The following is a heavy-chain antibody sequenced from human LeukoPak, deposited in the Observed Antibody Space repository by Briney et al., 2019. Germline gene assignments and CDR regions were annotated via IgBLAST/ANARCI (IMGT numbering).Heavy chain of an antibody. J-gene: IGHJ3*02. CDR1: GGSFSGDY. CDR2: INHSGST. Sequence: PSETLSLTCAVYGGSFSGDYWSWIRQPPGKGLEWIGEINHSGSTNYNPSLKSRVTMSVDTAKNQFSLKLSSVTAADTAVYYCARRYYYDSSGYHAAFDIWGQGTMVAVSS. D-gene: IGHD3-22*01. V-gene: IGHV4-34*01. CDR3: ARRYYYDSSGYHAAFDI.